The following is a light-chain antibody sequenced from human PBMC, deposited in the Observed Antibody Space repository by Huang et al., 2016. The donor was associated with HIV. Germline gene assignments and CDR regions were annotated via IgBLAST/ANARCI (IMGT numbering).Light chain of an antibody. CDR3: QQYDSSQGIT. Sequence: EIMLTQSPGTLSLSPGESATLSCRASQSVSSTYLAWYQQNPGQAPRLLIFGASSRATDIPDRFTGSGSGTEFTLTISRLEPEDFAIYYCQQYDSSQGITFGQGTRLEIK. V-gene: IGKV3-20*01. CDR1: QSVSSTY. CDR2: GAS. J-gene: IGKJ5*01.